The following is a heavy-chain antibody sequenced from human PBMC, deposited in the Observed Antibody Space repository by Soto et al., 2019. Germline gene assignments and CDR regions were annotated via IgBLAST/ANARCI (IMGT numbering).Heavy chain of an antibody. CDR1: GASISSNY. Sequence: QVQLQESGPGLVKPSETLSLTCTVSGASISSNYWRWIRQPPGKGLECIGYFSYSGSTNYNPSLKSRVIISVDTSANQFTLKMTSVTATDTAMYYCARHSPLAAGGAFEFWGQGMMVTVSS. V-gene: IGHV4-59*08. D-gene: IGHD6-13*01. CDR3: ARHSPLAAGGAFEF. J-gene: IGHJ3*01. CDR2: FSYSGST.